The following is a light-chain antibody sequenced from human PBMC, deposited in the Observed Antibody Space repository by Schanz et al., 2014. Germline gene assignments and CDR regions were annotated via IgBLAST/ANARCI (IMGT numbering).Light chain of an antibody. CDR2: DVN. CDR3: QSYDSSLSGSRV. CDR1: SSDVGGYNY. Sequence: QSALTQPPSASGSPGQSVTISCTGTSSDVGGYNYVSWYQQHPGKAPKLMIFDVNQRPSGVPDRFSGSKSGNTASLTVSGLQAEDEADYYCQSYDSSLSGSRVFGGGTKVTVL. V-gene: IGLV2-8*01. J-gene: IGLJ2*01.